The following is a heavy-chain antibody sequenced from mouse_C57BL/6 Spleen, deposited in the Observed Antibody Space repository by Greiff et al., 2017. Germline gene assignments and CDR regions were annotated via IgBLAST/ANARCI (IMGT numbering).Heavy chain of an antibody. Sequence: EVHLVESGGGLVKPGGSLKLSCAASGFTFSSYTMSWVRQTPEKRLEWVATISGGGGNTYYPDSVKGRFTISRDNAKNTLYLQMSSLRSEDTALYYCARRIYDGYYGYFDYWGQGTTLTVSS. V-gene: IGHV5-9*01. CDR1: GFTFSSYT. CDR3: ARRIYDGYYGYFDY. CDR2: ISGGGGNT. D-gene: IGHD2-3*01. J-gene: IGHJ2*01.